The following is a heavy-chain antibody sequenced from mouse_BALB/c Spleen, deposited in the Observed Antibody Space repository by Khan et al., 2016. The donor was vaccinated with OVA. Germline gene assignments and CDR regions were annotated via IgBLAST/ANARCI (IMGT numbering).Heavy chain of an antibody. CDR2: TNPTNGRT. D-gene: IGHD1-1*01. Sequence: VQLQESGAELVKAGASVKMSCKASGYTFTSYWMHWVKQRLGQGLEWFAETNPTNGRTYYNEKFKSKATLTVDKSSSTAYMLLSGPTSEDSAVYYCARIKKIVATYFDYWGQGTTLTVAS. CDR1: GYTFTSYW. J-gene: IGHJ2*01. CDR3: ARIKKIVATYFDY. V-gene: IGHV1S81*02.